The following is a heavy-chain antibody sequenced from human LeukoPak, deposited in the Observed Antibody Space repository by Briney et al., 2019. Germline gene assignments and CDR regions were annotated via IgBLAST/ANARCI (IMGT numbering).Heavy chain of an antibody. Sequence: SETLSLTCIVSGGSISSRSYYWGWIRQPPEKGLEWIGSIFNSGSTYYNSSLQSRVTISVDTSKNQFSLRLSSVTAADTAVYYCVRHYRLNTGFDYWGQGTLVTVSS. CDR3: VRHYRLNTGFDY. CDR2: IFNSGST. J-gene: IGHJ4*02. CDR1: GGSISSRSYY. V-gene: IGHV4-39*01. D-gene: IGHD1-1*01.